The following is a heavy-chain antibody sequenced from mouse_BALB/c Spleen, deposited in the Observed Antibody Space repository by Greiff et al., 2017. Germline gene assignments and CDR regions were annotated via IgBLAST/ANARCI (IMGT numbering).Heavy chain of an antibody. J-gene: IGHJ2*01. Sequence: LKQPGSELVRPGASVKLSCKASGYTFTSYWMHWVKQRPGQGLEWIGNIYPGSGSTNYDEKFKSKATLTVDTSSSTAYMQLSSLTSEDSAVYYCTRIDYWGQGTTLTVSS. V-gene: IGHV1S22*01. CDR3: TRIDY. CDR2: IYPGSGST. CDR1: GYTFTSYW.